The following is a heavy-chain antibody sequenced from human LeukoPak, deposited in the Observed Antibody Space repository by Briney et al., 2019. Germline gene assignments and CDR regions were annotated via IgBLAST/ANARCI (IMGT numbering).Heavy chain of an antibody. CDR2: INHSGST. Sequence: PSETLSLTCAVYGGSFSGYYWSWIRQPPGKGLGWIGEINHSGSTNYNPSLKSRVTMSLDTSKNQFSLKLSSVTAADTAVYYCARDVDCTNDGCPQSGLAYWGQGALVTVSS. V-gene: IGHV4-34*01. D-gene: IGHD2-8*01. CDR1: GGSFSGYY. J-gene: IGHJ4*02. CDR3: ARDVDCTNDGCPQSGLAY.